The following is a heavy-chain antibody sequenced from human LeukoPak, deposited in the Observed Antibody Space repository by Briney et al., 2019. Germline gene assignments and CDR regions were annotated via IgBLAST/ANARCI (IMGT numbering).Heavy chain of an antibody. CDR2: INHSGST. D-gene: IGHD5-18*01. CDR1: GGSFSGYY. CDR3: ARVKYSYDLPRKVGYYYYYYGMDV. Sequence: SETLSLTGAVYGGSFSGYYWSWIRQPPGKGLEWIGEINHSGSTNYNPSLKSRVTISVDTSKNLFSLKLSSVTAADTAVYYCARVKYSYDLPRKVGYYYYYYGMDVWGQGTTVTVSS. V-gene: IGHV4-34*01. J-gene: IGHJ6*02.